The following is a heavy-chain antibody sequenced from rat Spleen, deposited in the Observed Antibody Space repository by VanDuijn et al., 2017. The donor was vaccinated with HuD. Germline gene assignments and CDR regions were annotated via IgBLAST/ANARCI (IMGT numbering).Heavy chain of an antibody. CDR3: ARPGYDGSYRY. CDR1: GFSLTSYH. J-gene: IGHJ2*01. Sequence: QVQLKESGPGLVQPSQTLSLTCTVSGFSLTSYHVSWVRQPPGKSLVWVGAMWAGGGTNYDSAVQSRLTISRDTSKSQVFLKMNSLQTDDTAKYFCARPGYDGSYRYWGQGLMVTVSS. CDR2: MWAGGGT. V-gene: IGHV2-16*01. D-gene: IGHD1-12*02.